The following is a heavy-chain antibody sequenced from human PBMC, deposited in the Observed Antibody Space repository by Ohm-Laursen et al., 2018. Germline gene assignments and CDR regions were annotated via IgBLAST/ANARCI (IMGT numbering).Heavy chain of an antibody. CDR3: AREGQHTAMVPKSFDY. D-gene: IGHD5-18*01. Sequence: SLRLSCSASGFTFSDYYMSWIRQAPGKGLEWVSYISSSGSTIYYADSVKGRFTISRDNAKNSLYLQMNSLRAEDTAVYYCAREGQHTAMVPKSFDYWGQGTLVTVSS. V-gene: IGHV3-11*01. J-gene: IGHJ4*02. CDR1: GFTFSDYY. CDR2: ISSSGSTI.